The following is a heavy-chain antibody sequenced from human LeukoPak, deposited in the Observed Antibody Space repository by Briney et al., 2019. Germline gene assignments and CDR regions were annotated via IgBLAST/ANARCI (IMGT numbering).Heavy chain of an antibody. CDR2: ISENGGYT. CDR1: GFTFNINT. J-gene: IGHJ4*02. V-gene: IGHV3-23*01. D-gene: IGHD6-19*01. Sequence: GGALKLSCAASGFTFNINTMSWLRQAPGKGLEWVSVISENGGYTYYADSVKGRFTISRDNSKNTLYLQMNSLRAEDTAIYYCAKSRGIYDNSGWRTYDYWGQGTLVTVSS. CDR3: AKSRGIYDNSGWRTYDY.